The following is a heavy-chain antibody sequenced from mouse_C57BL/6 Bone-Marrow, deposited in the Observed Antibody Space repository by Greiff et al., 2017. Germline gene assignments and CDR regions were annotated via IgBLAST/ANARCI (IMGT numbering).Heavy chain of an antibody. CDR2: IYPRSGNT. Sequence: QVQLKESGAELARPGASVKLSCKASGYTFTSSGISWVKQRTGQGLEWIGEIYPRSGNTYSNEKFKGKATLTADKSSSTAYMELRSLTSEDSAVYFCANLWVRRRRFAYWGQGTLGTVSA. D-gene: IGHD2-14*01. J-gene: IGHJ3*01. CDR1: GYTFTSSG. V-gene: IGHV1-81*01. CDR3: ANLWVRRRRFAY.